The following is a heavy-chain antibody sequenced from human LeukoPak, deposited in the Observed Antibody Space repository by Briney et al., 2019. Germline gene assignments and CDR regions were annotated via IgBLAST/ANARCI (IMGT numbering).Heavy chain of an antibody. Sequence: PSETLSLTCTVSGGSISSYYWSWIRQPPGKGLEWIGYIYYSGNTNYNPSLKSRVTISVDTSKNQFSLKLSSVAAADTAVYYCAREGRVPAASYGMDVWGQGTTVTVSS. CDR2: IYYSGNT. CDR3: AREGRVPAASYGMDV. V-gene: IGHV4-59*01. D-gene: IGHD2-2*01. J-gene: IGHJ6*02. CDR1: GGSISSYY.